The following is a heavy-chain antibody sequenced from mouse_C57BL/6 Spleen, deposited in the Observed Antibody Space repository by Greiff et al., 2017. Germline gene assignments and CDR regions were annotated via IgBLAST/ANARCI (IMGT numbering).Heavy chain of an antibody. CDR3: ARGGMDY. V-gene: IGHV1-42*01. CDR2: INPSTGGT. CDR1: GYSFTGYY. J-gene: IGHJ4*01. Sequence: VQLQQSGPELVKPGASVKISCKASGYSFTGYYMNWVKQSPEKSLEWIGEINPSTGGTTYNQKFEAKATLTVDKSSSTAYMQLKSLTSEDSAVYYCARGGMDYWGQGTSVTVSS.